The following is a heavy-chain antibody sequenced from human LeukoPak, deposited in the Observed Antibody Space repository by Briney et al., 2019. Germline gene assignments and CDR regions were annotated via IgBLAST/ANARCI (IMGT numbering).Heavy chain of an antibody. CDR1: GFTFGNYA. CDR2: LSGGGDYT. V-gene: IGHV3-23*01. J-gene: IGHJ4*02. D-gene: IGHD6-6*01. Sequence: GGSLRLSCAASGFTFGNYAMSWVRQAPGKGLEWVSALSGGGDYTYYADSVKGRFSISRDNSKNTLYLQMSRLGAEDTAIYYCVKDRGAARRPFDYWGQGTLVTVSS. CDR3: VKDRGAARRPFDY.